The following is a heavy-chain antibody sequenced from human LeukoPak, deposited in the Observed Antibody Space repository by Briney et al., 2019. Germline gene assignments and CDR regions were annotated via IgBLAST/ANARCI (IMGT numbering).Heavy chain of an antibody. CDR3: ARQGATIGVDAFDI. J-gene: IGHJ3*02. D-gene: IGHD5-12*01. CDR1: GGSISSYY. Sequence: PSETLSLTCTVSGGSISSYYWSWIRQPPGKGLEWIGSIYYSGSTYYNPSLKSRVTISVDTSKNQFSLKLSSVTAADTAVYYCARQGATIGVDAFDIWGQGTMVTVSS. CDR2: IYYSGST. V-gene: IGHV4-59*05.